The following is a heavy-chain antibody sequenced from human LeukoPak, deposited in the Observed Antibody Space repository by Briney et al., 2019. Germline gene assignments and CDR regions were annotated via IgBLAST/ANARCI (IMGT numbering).Heavy chain of an antibody. CDR1: GGSIGSSSYY. CDR2: IYYSGST. D-gene: IGHD5-18*01. Sequence: PSETLSLTCTVSGGSIGSSSYYWGWIRQPPGKGLEWIGSIYYSGSTYCNPSLKSRVTISVDTSKNQFSLKLSSVTAADTAVYYCASLGYSYGYVDYWGQGTLVTVSS. V-gene: IGHV4-39*01. J-gene: IGHJ4*02. CDR3: ASLGYSYGYVDY.